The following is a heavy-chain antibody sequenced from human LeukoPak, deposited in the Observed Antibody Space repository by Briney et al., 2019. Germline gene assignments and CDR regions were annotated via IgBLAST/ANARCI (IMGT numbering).Heavy chain of an antibody. V-gene: IGHV3-21*01. Sequence: GGSLRLSCAASGFTFSSYSMNWVRQAPGKGLEWVSSISSSSSYIYYADSVKGRFTISRDNAKNSLYLQMTSLRAEDTAVYYCARVATYSSSWYDWFDPWGQGTLVTVSS. CDR2: ISSSSSYI. CDR3: ARVATYSSSWYDWFDP. J-gene: IGHJ5*02. CDR1: GFTFSSYS. D-gene: IGHD6-13*01.